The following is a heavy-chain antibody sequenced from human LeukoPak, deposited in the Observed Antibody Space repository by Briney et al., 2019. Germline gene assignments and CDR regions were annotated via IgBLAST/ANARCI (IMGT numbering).Heavy chain of an antibody. Sequence: SVXXXCXAXGGTFSSYAXSWVRQAPGQGLEGMGGFIPIFATANYAQTFQGRLTIPPDESTSTAYMELSSLRSEDTAVYYCARDCSSTSCFNWFDPWGQGTLVTVSS. CDR1: GGTFSSYA. CDR2: FIPIFATA. CDR3: ARDCSSTSCFNWFDP. V-gene: IGHV1-69*01. D-gene: IGHD2-2*01. J-gene: IGHJ5*02.